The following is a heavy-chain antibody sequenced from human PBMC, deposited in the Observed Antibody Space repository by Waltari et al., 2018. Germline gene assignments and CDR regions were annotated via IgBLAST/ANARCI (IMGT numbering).Heavy chain of an antibody. D-gene: IGHD3-3*01. V-gene: IGHV4-59*08. CDR2: IYYSGST. Sequence: QVQLQESGPGLVKPSETLSLTCTVSGGSISSYYWSWIRQPPGKGLEWIGYIYYSGSTNYNPSLKSRGTISVDTSKNQFSRKLSSVTAADTAVYYCARGSDFWSGYYVCDYWGQGTLVTVSS. CDR1: GGSISSYY. CDR3: ARGSDFWSGYYVCDY. J-gene: IGHJ4*02.